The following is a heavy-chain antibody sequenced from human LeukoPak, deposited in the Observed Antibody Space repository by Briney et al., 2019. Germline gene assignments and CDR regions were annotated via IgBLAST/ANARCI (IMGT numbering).Heavy chain of an antibody. CDR1: GFTFSSYA. Sequence: GGSLRLSXAASGFTFSSYAMSWFRQAPGKGLEWVSAVSGSGGSTYYADSVKGRFTISRDNSKNTLYLQMNSLRAEDTAVYYCAKDSGYSYGQPPHFDYWGQGTLVTVSS. J-gene: IGHJ4*02. CDR3: AKDSGYSYGQPPHFDY. V-gene: IGHV3-23*01. D-gene: IGHD5-18*01. CDR2: VSGSGGST.